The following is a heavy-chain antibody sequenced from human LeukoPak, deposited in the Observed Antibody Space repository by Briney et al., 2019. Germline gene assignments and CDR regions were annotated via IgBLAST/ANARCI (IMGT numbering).Heavy chain of an antibody. CDR2: VSGSGDST. CDR1: GFTFSIYA. J-gene: IGHJ4*02. D-gene: IGHD2-8*01. V-gene: IGHV3-23*01. Sequence: GGSLRLSCAASGFTFSIYAMSWVRQAPGKGLEWVSAVSGSGDSTYYADSVKGRFTISRDNSKNTLYLQMNSLRAEDTAVYYCARDLSGGYCTNGVCYTFDYWGQGTLVTVSS. CDR3: ARDLSGGYCTNGVCYTFDY.